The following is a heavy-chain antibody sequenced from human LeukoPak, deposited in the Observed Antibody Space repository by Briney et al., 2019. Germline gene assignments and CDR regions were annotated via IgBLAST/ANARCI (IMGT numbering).Heavy chain of an antibody. Sequence: GGSLRLSCAASGFTFSSCAMSWVRQAPGKGLVWVSRIRSDGSSTSYADSVKGRFTISRDNAKNTLYLQMNSLRAEDTAVYYCAKFGLAGSGRFHDASDIWGQGTMVIVSS. CDR2: IRSDGSST. J-gene: IGHJ3*02. CDR1: GFTFSSCA. V-gene: IGHV3-74*01. CDR3: AKFGLAGSGRFHDASDI. D-gene: IGHD3-10*01.